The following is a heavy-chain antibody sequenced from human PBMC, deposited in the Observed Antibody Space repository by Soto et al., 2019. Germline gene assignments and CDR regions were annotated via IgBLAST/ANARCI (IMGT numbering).Heavy chain of an antibody. Sequence: SVNCCVKASGSTFSSNAISWVRQAPGQVLDWIGGIIPIFGTANYAQKFQGRVTITADGSTSTAYMELSSLRSEDPAVYYCAIWFGDTYYCYYGMDVWGQGTTVTVSS. CDR2: IIPIFGTA. V-gene: IGHV1-69*13. D-gene: IGHD3-10*01. CDR3: AIWFGDTYYCYYGMDV. CDR1: GSTFSSNA. J-gene: IGHJ6*02.